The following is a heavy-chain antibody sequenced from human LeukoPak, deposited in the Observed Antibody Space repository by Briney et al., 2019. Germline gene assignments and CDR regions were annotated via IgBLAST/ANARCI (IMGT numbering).Heavy chain of an antibody. Sequence: GGSLRLSCAISGFIFNTNGMNWVSQSPGKGLEWLATIAGGDESTYYADSVKGRFAISRDNSKNTVFLHMNSLRVEDTAVYYRARGVYWSLDYWGQGTPVTVSS. V-gene: IGHV3-23*01. CDR2: IAGGDEST. D-gene: IGHD1-1*01. CDR1: GFIFNTNG. CDR3: ARGVYWSLDY. J-gene: IGHJ4*02.